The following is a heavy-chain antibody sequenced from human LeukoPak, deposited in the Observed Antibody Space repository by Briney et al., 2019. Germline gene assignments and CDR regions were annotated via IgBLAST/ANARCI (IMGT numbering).Heavy chain of an antibody. CDR2: INHSGST. CDR1: GGSFNGYY. V-gene: IGHV4-34*01. J-gene: IGHJ3*02. D-gene: IGHD3-22*01. CDR3: ARVGYYDSSGIHPPTAFDI. Sequence: SETLSLTCAVYGGSFNGYYWSWIRQPPGKGLEWIGEINHSGSTNYNPSLKSRVTISVDTSKNQFSLKLSSVAAADTAVYYCARVGYYDSSGIHPPTAFDIWGQGTMVTVSS.